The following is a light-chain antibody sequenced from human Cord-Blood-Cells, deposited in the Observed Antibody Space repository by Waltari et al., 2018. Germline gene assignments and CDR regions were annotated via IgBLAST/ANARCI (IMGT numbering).Light chain of an antibody. CDR3: QSYDSSLSGPVV. CDR1: SSNIEAGYD. CDR2: GNR. V-gene: IGLV1-40*01. J-gene: IGLJ2*01. Sequence: QSVLTQPPSVSGAPGQRVTISCTGSSSNIEAGYDVHWYQQLPGTAPKLLIYGNRNPPSGVPGRCAGSKSGTSASLAITGLQAEDETDYYCQSYDSSLSGPVVFGGGTKLTVL.